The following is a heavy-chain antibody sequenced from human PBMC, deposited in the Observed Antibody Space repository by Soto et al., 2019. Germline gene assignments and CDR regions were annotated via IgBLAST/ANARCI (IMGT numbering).Heavy chain of an antibody. CDR2: IIPILGIA. CDR3: ATQGLGYCSGGSCYARRAHHYYYMDV. J-gene: IGHJ6*03. Sequence: QVQLVQSGAEVKKPGSSVKVSCKASGGTFSSYTISWVRQAPGQGLEWMGRIIPILGIANYAQKFQGRVTITADKSTSPAYMEMSSLRSEDTAVYYCATQGLGYCSGGSCYARRAHHYYYMDVWGKGTTVTVSS. D-gene: IGHD2-15*01. V-gene: IGHV1-69*02. CDR1: GGTFSSYT.